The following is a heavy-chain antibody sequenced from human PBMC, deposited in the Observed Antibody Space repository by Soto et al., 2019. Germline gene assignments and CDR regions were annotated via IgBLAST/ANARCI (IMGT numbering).Heavy chain of an antibody. V-gene: IGHV3-53*01. D-gene: IGHD5-12*01. Sequence: GGSLRLSCAASGFSVTGNHMTWVRQAPGKGLEWVSSLYTGGTTYYADSVQGRFTISRDSSKNTLFLQMDRLRVEDSAVYYCARDLATVGKGFDSWGPGTLVTVS. CDR2: LYTGGTT. J-gene: IGHJ4*02. CDR3: ARDLATVGKGFDS. CDR1: GFSVTGNH.